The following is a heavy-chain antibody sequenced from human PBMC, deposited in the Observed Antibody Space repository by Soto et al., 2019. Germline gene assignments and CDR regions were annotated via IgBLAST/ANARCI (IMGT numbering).Heavy chain of an antibody. CDR1: GGSIRSYF. V-gene: IGHV4-59*01. J-gene: IGHJ3*02. Sequence: SETLSLTCTVFGGSIRSYFWSWIRQPPGKGLEWIGYIYYSGSTNYNPSLKSRVTISVDTSKNQFSLKLSSVTASDTAVYYCARRDGSAFDIWGQGTRVS. CDR3: ARRDGSAFDI. D-gene: IGHD3-10*01. CDR2: IYYSGST.